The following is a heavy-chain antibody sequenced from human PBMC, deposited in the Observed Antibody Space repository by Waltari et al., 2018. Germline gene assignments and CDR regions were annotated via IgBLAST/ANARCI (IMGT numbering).Heavy chain of an antibody. D-gene: IGHD2-15*01. Sequence: QVQLVESGGGVVQPGRSLRLSCAASGFTFSSYGMHWGRQAPGKGLEWVAVIWYDGSNKYYADSVKGRFTISRDNSKNTLYLQMNSLRAEDTAVNYCARDVGCDYFDYWGQGTLVTVSS. CDR1: GFTFSSYG. J-gene: IGHJ4*02. V-gene: IGHV3-33*01. CDR3: ARDVGCDYFDY. CDR2: IWYDGSNK.